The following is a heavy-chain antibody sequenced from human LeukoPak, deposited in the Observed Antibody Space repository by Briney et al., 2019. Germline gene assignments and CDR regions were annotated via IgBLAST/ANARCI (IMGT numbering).Heavy chain of an antibody. Sequence: MSSETLSLACTVSGGSISSSSYYWVWIRQPPGKGLEWIGTLYYSGSTYYNASLKSRVTISVDTSKNQFSLKLSSVTAADTAVYYCARRFPAHYFDYWGQGTLVTVSS. CDR3: ARRFPAHYFDY. D-gene: IGHD6-25*01. V-gene: IGHV4-39*01. CDR2: LYYSGST. CDR1: GGSISSSSYY. J-gene: IGHJ4*02.